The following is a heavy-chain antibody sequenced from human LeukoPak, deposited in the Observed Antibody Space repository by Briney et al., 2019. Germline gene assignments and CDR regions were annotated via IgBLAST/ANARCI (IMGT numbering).Heavy chain of an antibody. Sequence: ASVKVSCKASGYTFTSYGISWVRQAPGQGLEWMGWISAYNGNTNYAQKLQGRVTMTTDTSTSTAYMELRSLRSDDTAVYYCARDVGVGSIAASFYYYYMDVWGKGTTVTVSS. D-gene: IGHD6-6*01. CDR3: ARDVGVGSIAASFYYYYMDV. CDR1: GYTFTSYG. CDR2: ISAYNGNT. J-gene: IGHJ6*03. V-gene: IGHV1-18*01.